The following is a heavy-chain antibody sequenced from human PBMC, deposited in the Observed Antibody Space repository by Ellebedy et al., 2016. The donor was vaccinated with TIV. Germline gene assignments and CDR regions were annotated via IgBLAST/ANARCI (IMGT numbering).Heavy chain of an antibody. D-gene: IGHD1-26*01. V-gene: IGHV3-33*01. Sequence: GGSLRLSCAASGFTFSSYGMHWVRQAPGKGLEWVAVIWYDGSNKYYADSVKGRFTISRDNSKNTLYLQMNSLTPEDTAMYYCARAVGVLDYWGRGTLVTVSS. CDR2: IWYDGSNK. CDR1: GFTFSSYG. CDR3: ARAVGVLDY. J-gene: IGHJ4*02.